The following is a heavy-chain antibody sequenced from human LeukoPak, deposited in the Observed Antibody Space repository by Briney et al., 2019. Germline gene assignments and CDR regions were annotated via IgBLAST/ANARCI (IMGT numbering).Heavy chain of an antibody. CDR1: GYTFTSYD. CDR3: ARGLAWYCSGGSCENNDY. Sequence: GASVKVSCKAPGYTFTSYDINWVRQATGQGLEWMGWMNPNSGNTGYAQKFQGRVTMTRNTSISTAYMELSSLRSEDTAVYYCARGLAWYCSGGSCENNDYWGQGTLVTVSS. V-gene: IGHV1-8*01. J-gene: IGHJ4*02. D-gene: IGHD2-15*01. CDR2: MNPNSGNT.